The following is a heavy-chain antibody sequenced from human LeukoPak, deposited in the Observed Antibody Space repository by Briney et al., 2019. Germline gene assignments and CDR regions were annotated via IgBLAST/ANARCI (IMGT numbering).Heavy chain of an antibody. V-gene: IGHV4-39*01. D-gene: IGHD5-12*01. CDR1: GGSISSSSYY. CDR2: IYYSGST. Sequence: PSETLSLTCTVSGGSISSSSYYWGWIRQPPGKGLEWIGSIYYSGSTYYNPSLKSRVTISVDTSKNQFSLKLSSVTAADTAVYYCARHDGRGGATMGALDSWGQGSLVTVSS. J-gene: IGHJ4*02. CDR3: ARHDGRGGATMGALDS.